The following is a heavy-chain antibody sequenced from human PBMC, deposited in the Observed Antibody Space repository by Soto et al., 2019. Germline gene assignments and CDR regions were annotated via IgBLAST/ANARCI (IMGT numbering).Heavy chain of an antibody. CDR1: GYTFTDYG. J-gene: IGHJ2*01. Sequence: QVQLVQSGAEVKKPGASVKVSCKASGYTFTDYGLTWVRQAPGQGLEWMGWISAYNGNTNYAQKLQSRVTMTTDTSTSTAYMELRSLRSDDTAVYYCARTSPVTADRYFDLWGRGTPVTVSS. CDR2: ISAYNGNT. CDR3: ARTSPVTADRYFDL. V-gene: IGHV1-18*04. D-gene: IGHD2-21*02.